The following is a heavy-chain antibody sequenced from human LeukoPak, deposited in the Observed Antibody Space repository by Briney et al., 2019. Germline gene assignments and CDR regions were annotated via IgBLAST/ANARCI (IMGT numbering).Heavy chain of an antibody. CDR3: ARAREYCGGDFYDAFDI. D-gene: IGHD2-21*02. CDR1: GFTFSSYS. Sequence: GGSLRLSCAASGFTFSSYSMNWARQAPGKGLEWVSSISSSSSYIYYADSVKGRFTISRDNAKNSLYLQMNSLRAEDTAVYYCARAREYCGGDFYDAFDIWGQGTMVTVSS. V-gene: IGHV3-21*01. CDR2: ISSSSSYI. J-gene: IGHJ3*02.